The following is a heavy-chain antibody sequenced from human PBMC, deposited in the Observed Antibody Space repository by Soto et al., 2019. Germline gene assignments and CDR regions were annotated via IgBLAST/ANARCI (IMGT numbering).Heavy chain of an antibody. J-gene: IGHJ3*02. Sequence: SETLSLTCTVSGGSISSDDCYWSWIRQPPGKGLEWIGYIYYSGNTYYNPSLKSRVTISGDTSKNQFSLNLSSVTAADTAVYYCARDSRATRDAFDIWGQGTMVTVSS. CDR1: GGSISSDDCY. V-gene: IGHV4-30-4*01. CDR2: IYYSGNT. CDR3: ARDSRATRDAFDI.